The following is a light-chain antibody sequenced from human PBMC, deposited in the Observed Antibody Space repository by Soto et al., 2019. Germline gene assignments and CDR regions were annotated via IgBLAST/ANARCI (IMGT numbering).Light chain of an antibody. Sequence: QSALTQPASVSGSPGQSITISCTGTSSDVGAYNYVSWFQQHPGKAPKLMIYEVTNRPSGVSYRFSGSNSGNTASLIISGLQAEDEAEYYCSSYTSSSAPHVVFGGGTKLTVL. CDR2: EVT. V-gene: IGLV2-14*01. J-gene: IGLJ2*01. CDR1: SSDVGAYNY. CDR3: SSYTSSSAPHVV.